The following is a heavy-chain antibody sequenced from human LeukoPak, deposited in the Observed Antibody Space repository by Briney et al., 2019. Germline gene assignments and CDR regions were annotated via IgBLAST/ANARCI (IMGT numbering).Heavy chain of an antibody. J-gene: IGHJ4*02. CDR2: VNPNSGGT. CDR3: ARGFSLTEQWLVRVY. D-gene: IGHD6-19*01. CDR1: GYTFTGYY. Sequence: ASVKVSCKASGYTFTGYYMHWVRQAPGQGLEWMGWVNPNSGGTNYAQKFQGRVTMTRDTSISTAYMELSRLRSDDTAVYYCARGFSLTEQWLVRVYWGQGTLVTVSS. V-gene: IGHV1-2*02.